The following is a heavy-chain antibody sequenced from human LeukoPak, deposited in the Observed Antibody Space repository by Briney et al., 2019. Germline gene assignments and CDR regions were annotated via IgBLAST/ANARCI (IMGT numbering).Heavy chain of an antibody. D-gene: IGHD6-13*01. Sequence: ASVKVSCKASGYTFTGSYMHWVRQAPGQGLEWMGWINPNSGGTNYAQKFQGRVTMTRDTSISTAYMELSRLRSDDTAVYYCARSNRAAAGTPAGYWGQGTLVTVSS. CDR2: INPNSGGT. CDR3: ARSNRAAAGTPAGY. V-gene: IGHV1-2*02. J-gene: IGHJ4*02. CDR1: GYTFTGSY.